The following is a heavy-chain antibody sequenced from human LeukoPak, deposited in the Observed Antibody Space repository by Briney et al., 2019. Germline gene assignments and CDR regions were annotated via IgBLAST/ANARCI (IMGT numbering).Heavy chain of an antibody. CDR2: INPNSGGT. V-gene: IGHV1-2*02. J-gene: IGHJ4*02. CDR1: GYTFTGYY. D-gene: IGHD6-13*01. Sequence: ASVKVSCKASGYTFTGYYMHWVRQAPGQGLEWMGWINPNSGGTNYAQKFQGGVTMTRDTSISTAYMELSRLRSDDTAVYYCARGPMYSSSRLIDYWGQGTLVTVSS. CDR3: ARGPMYSSSRLIDY.